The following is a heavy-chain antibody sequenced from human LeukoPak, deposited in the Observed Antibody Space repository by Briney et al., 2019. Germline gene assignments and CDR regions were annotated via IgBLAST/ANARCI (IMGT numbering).Heavy chain of an antibody. CDR1: GFYFSNYA. CDR2: ISYDESDK. Sequence: GGSLRLSCAASGFYFSNYAMHWVRQAPGKGLEWVAVISYDESDKYYADSVKGRFTISRDNSKNTLFVQMDSLRPEDTAVYFCARALRLGTVTYFAGDYWGQGTLVTVSS. CDR3: ARALRLGTVTYFAGDY. D-gene: IGHD2/OR15-2a*01. J-gene: IGHJ4*02. V-gene: IGHV3-30*04.